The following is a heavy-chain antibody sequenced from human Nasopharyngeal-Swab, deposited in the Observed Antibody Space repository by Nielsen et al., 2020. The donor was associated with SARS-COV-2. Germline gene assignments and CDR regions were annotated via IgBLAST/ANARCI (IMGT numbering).Heavy chain of an antibody. Sequence: WIRQPQGKGLEWIGSIYYSGSTYYNPSLKSRVTISVDTSKNQFSLKLSSVTAADTAVYYCASRRYYYGSGSYSLDYWGQGTLVTVSS. CDR2: IYYSGST. D-gene: IGHD3-10*01. CDR3: ASRRYYYGSGSYSLDY. J-gene: IGHJ4*02. V-gene: IGHV4-39*07.